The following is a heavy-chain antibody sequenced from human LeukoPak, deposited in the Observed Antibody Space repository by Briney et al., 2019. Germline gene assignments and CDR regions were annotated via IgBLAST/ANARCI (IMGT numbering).Heavy chain of an antibody. CDR2: ISGSGGST. J-gene: IGHJ4*02. D-gene: IGHD1-26*01. Sequence: GGSLRLSXAASGFTFSSYAMSWVRQAPGKGLEWVSAISGSGGSTYYADSVKGRFTISRDNSKNTLYLQMNSLRAEDAAVYYCAKVEWELPDYWGQGTLVTVSS. V-gene: IGHV3-23*01. CDR3: AKVEWELPDY. CDR1: GFTFSSYA.